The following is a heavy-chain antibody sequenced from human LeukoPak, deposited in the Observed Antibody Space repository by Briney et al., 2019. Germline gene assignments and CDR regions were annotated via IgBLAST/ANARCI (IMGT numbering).Heavy chain of an antibody. CDR1: GYTFNSYD. V-gene: IGHV1-18*01. CDR3: AGYYYDSSGYDY. Sequence: ASVKVSCKASGYTFNSYDINWVRQATGQGLEWMGWISAYNGNTNYAQKLQGRVTMTTDTSTSTAYMELRSLRSDDTAVYYCAGYYYDSSGYDYWGQGTLVTVSS. CDR2: ISAYNGNT. D-gene: IGHD3-22*01. J-gene: IGHJ4*02.